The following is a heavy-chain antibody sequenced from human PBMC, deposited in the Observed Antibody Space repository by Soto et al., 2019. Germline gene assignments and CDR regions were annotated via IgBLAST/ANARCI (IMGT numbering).Heavy chain of an antibody. V-gene: IGHV1-8*01. D-gene: IGHD3-10*01. CDR2: LNPNSGNT. CDR3: ARVITMPTDAFDI. Sequence: QVQLVQSGAEVKKPGASVKVSCKASGYTFTSYDFNWVRQATGQGLEWMGWLNPNSGNTGYAQKFQGRVTMTRNTSISTAYMELSSLRSEDTAVYYCARVITMPTDAFDIWGQGTMVTVSS. J-gene: IGHJ3*02. CDR1: GYTFTSYD.